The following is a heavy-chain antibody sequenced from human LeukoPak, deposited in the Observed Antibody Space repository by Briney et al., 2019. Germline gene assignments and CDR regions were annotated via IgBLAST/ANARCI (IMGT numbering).Heavy chain of an antibody. CDR3: ARVEGIAAAGIDY. CDR1: GFTFSSYS. V-gene: IGHV3-21*01. J-gene: IGHJ4*02. CDR2: ISSSSSYI. D-gene: IGHD6-13*01. Sequence: GGSLRLFCAASGFTFSSYSMNWVRQAPGKGLEWVSSISSSSSYIYYADSVKGRFTISRDNAKNSLYLQMNSLRAEDTAVYYCARVEGIAAAGIDYWGQGTLVTVSS.